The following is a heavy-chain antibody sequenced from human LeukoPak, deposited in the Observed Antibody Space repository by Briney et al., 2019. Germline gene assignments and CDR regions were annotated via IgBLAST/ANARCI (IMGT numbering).Heavy chain of an antibody. D-gene: IGHD6-6*01. V-gene: IGHV1-2*02. J-gene: IGHJ4*02. CDR3: ARDSSIATRAWSH. CDR2: INPNSGGT. CDR1: GYTFTGYY. Sequence: GASVKVSCKASGYTFTGYYMHWVRQAPGQGLEWMGWINPNSGGTNYAQKFQGRVTMTRDTSISTAYMELSRLRSDDTAVYYCARDSSIATRAWSHWGQGTLVTVSS.